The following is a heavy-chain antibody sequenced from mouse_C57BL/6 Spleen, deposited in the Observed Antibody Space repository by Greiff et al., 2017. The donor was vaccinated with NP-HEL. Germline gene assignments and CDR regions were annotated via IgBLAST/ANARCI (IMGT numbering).Heavy chain of an antibody. V-gene: IGHV1-52*01. CDR1: GYTFTSYW. CDR2: IDPSDSET. CDR3: ARFTTVVEGAMDY. D-gene: IGHD1-1*01. Sequence: QVQLQQPGAELVRPGSSVKLSCKASGYTFTSYWMHWVKQRPIQGLEWIGNIDPSDSETHYNQKFKDKATLTVDKSSSTAYMQLSSLTSEDSAVYYCARFTTVVEGAMDYWGQGTSFTVSS. J-gene: IGHJ4*01.